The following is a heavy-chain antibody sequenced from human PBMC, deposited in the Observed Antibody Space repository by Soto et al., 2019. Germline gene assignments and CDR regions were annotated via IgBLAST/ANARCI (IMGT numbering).Heavy chain of an antibody. D-gene: IGHD1-1*01. V-gene: IGHV3-23*01. J-gene: IGHJ4*02. CDR3: AKKVPGSNPLDS. CDR1: GFTFSSYA. CDR2: ISGSGVST. Sequence: PGVSLRLSCAASGFTFSSYAMSWVRQAPGKGLEWVSAISGSGVSTYYADSVKGRFTISRDNSKNTLYLQMNSLRVEDTAVYYCAKKVPGSNPLDSWGQGALVTVSS.